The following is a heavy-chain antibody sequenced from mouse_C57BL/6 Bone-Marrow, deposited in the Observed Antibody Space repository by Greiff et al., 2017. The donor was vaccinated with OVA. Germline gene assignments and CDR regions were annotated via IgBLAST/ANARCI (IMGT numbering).Heavy chain of an antibody. CDR2: ISSGGSYT. Sequence: EVMLVESGGDLVKPGGSLKLSCAASGFTFSSYGMSWVRQTPDKRLEWVATISSGGSYTYYPDSVKGRFTISRDNAKNTLYLQMSSLKSEDTAMDYCERHYYGSSDDWGQGTTLTVSS. D-gene: IGHD1-1*01. V-gene: IGHV5-6*01. J-gene: IGHJ2*01. CDR3: ERHYYGSSDD. CDR1: GFTFSSYG.